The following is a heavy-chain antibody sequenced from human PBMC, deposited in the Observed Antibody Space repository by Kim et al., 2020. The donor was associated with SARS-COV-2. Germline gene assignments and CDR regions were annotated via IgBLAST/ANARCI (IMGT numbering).Heavy chain of an antibody. CDR3: ARGSPVYYDILTGYYRDY. J-gene: IGHJ4*02. CDR2: INPSGGST. D-gene: IGHD3-9*01. Sequence: ASVNVSCKASGYTFTSYYMHWVRQAPGQGLEWMGIINPSGGSTSYAQKFQGRVTMTRDTSTSTVYMELSSLRSEDTAVYYCARGSPVYYDILTGYYRDYWGQGTLVTVSS. CDR1: GYTFTSYY. V-gene: IGHV1-46*01.